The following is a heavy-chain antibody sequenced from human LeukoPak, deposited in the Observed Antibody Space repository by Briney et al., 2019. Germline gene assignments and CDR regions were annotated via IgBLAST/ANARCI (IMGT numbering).Heavy chain of an antibody. J-gene: IGHJ4*02. D-gene: IGHD6-13*01. Sequence: SETLSLTCTVSGGSISSYYWSWIRQPPGKGLEWIGYIYYSGSTSYNPSLKSRVTISVDTSKNQFSLKLSSVTAADTAVYYCARVSLSRIAAAGTLFDYWGQGTLVTVSS. CDR2: IYYSGST. CDR3: ARVSLSRIAAAGTLFDY. CDR1: GGSISSYY. V-gene: IGHV4-59*01.